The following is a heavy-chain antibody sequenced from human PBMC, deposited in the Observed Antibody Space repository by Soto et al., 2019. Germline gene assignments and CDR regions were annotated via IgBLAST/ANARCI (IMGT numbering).Heavy chain of an antibody. CDR2: ISNSGGTT. Sequence: AVGSLRRSCAASVFTFSSSAMHWVRQAPGKGLEWVSGISNSGGTTYYADSVKGRFTISRDNSKNTLYLQMSSLRAEDTALYYCARWAGGLEYWGQGTLVTVSS. J-gene: IGHJ4*02. V-gene: IGHV3-23*01. D-gene: IGHD2-15*01. CDR3: ARWAGGLEY. CDR1: VFTFSSSA.